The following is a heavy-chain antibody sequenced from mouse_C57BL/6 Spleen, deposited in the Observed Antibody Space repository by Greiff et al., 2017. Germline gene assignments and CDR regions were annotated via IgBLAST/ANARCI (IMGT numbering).Heavy chain of an antibody. V-gene: IGHV5-9*01. CDR1: GFTFSSYT. CDR3: ATSSYDYYYAMDY. Sequence: EVKLMESGGGLVKPGGSLKLSCAASGFTFSSYTMSWVRQTPEKRLEWVATISGGGGNTYYPDSVKGRFTISRDNAKNTLYLQMSSLRSEDTALYYCATSSYDYYYAMDYWGQGTSVTVSS. CDR2: ISGGGGNT. J-gene: IGHJ4*01. D-gene: IGHD1-1*01.